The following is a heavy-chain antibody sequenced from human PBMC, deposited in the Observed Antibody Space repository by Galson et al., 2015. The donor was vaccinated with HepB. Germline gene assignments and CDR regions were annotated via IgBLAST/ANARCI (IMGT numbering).Heavy chain of an antibody. D-gene: IGHD3-16*01. CDR2: ISGSGGST. V-gene: IGHV3-23*01. CDR1: GFTFSSYA. Sequence: SLRLSCAASGFTFSSYAMSWVRQAPGKGLEWVSAISGSGGSTYYADSVKGRFTISRDNSKNTLYLQMNSLRAEDTAVYYCAKEILGEPIYYYYGMDVWGQGTTVTVSS. CDR3: AKEILGEPIYYYYGMDV. J-gene: IGHJ6*02.